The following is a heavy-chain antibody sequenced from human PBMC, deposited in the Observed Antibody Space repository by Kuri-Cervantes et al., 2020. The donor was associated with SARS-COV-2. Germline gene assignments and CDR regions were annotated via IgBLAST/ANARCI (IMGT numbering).Heavy chain of an antibody. J-gene: IGHJ4*02. CDR3: AKDGAGAHDF. CDR2: ISYDGSNK. D-gene: IGHD4/OR15-4a*01. Sequence: GESLKISCAASGFNFSRTDMHWVRQAPGKGLEWVAVISYDGSNKYYADSVKGRFTISRDNSKNTLYLQMNSLRAEDTAMYYCAKDGAGAHDFWGRETLAT. CDR1: GFNFSRTD. V-gene: IGHV3-30*18.